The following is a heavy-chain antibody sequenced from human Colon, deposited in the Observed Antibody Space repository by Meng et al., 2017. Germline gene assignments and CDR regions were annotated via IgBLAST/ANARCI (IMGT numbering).Heavy chain of an antibody. CDR3: ARDSLIRQPHDAFEI. CDR2: IFYSGST. D-gene: IGHD3-16*02. J-gene: IGHJ3*02. V-gene: IGHV4-39*07. CDR1: GCSFSSSNYY. Sequence: SETLSLTCPVSGCSFSSSNYYWGWIRQPPGKGLEWIASIFYSGSTYYNPSLKSRVTISVDPSKNQFSLTLSSVTAADTAVYYCARDSLIRQPHDAFEIWGQGTMVTVSS.